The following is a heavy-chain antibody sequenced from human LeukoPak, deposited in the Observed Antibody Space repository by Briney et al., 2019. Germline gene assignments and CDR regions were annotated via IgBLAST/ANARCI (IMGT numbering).Heavy chain of an antibody. CDR3: ASRLQTSRVMYV. V-gene: IGHV4-59*01. Sequence: PSETLSLTCTVSGGSISSYCWSWIRQSPGKGLEWIGYIYYSGSTNYNPSLKRRVTISVDTSKNQFSLMLSSVTAADTAVYYCASRLQTSRVMYVWGERTTLSVSS. D-gene: IGHD6-13*01. J-gene: IGHJ6*04. CDR1: GGSISSYC. CDR2: IYYSGST.